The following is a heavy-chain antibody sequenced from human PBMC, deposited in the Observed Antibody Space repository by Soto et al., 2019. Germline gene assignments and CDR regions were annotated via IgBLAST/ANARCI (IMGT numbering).Heavy chain of an antibody. D-gene: IGHD6-13*01. CDR3: ARTIAAAGISGMDV. CDR2: ISYDGSNK. Sequence: QPWGSLRLSGAASGVSFSSYAMHWVRQAPGKGLEWVAVISYDGSNKYYADSVKGRFTISRDNSKNTLYLQMNSLRAEDTAVYYCARTIAAAGISGMDVWGQGTTVTVSS. J-gene: IGHJ6*02. CDR1: GVSFSSYA. V-gene: IGHV3-30-3*02.